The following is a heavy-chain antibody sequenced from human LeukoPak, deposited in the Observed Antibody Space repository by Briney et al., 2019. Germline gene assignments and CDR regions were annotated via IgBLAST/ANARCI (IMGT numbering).Heavy chain of an antibody. Sequence: ASVKVSCKASGGTFSSYAISWVRQAPGQGLEWKGRIIPILGIANYAQKFQGRVTITADKSTSTAYMELSSLRSEDTAVYYCARDYPGGSYGNYWGQGTLVTVSS. CDR2: IIPILGIA. D-gene: IGHD1-26*01. V-gene: IGHV1-69*04. CDR3: ARDYPGGSYGNY. J-gene: IGHJ4*02. CDR1: GGTFSSYA.